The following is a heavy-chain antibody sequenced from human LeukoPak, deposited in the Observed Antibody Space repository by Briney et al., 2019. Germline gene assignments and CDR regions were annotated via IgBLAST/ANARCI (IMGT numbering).Heavy chain of an antibody. J-gene: IGHJ4*02. Sequence: GASVKVSCTASGYAISDHGVNWERQAPGQGLEWMGWISGYNGHTSYAQKFQGRVMVTTGRSTNTAYLELRSLRSDDTAVYYCARVPNPRNTYGYNDKWGQGTLVTVSS. CDR2: ISGYNGHT. CDR3: ARVPNPRNTYGYNDK. D-gene: IGHD5-18*01. V-gene: IGHV1-18*04. CDR1: GYAISDHG.